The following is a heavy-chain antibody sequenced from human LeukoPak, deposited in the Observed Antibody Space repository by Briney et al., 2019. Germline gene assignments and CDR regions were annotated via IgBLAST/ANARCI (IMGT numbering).Heavy chain of an antibody. CDR2: INHSGST. V-gene: IGHV4-34*01. J-gene: IGHJ3*02. D-gene: IGHD5-12*01. CDR3: ASDIVATIGDAFDI. CDR1: GGSFSGYY. Sequence: SETLSLTCAVYGGSFSGYYWSWIRQPPGKGLEWIGEINHSGSTNYNPSLKSRVTISVDTSKNQFSLKLSSVTAADTAVYYCASDIVATIGDAFDIWGQGTMVTVSS.